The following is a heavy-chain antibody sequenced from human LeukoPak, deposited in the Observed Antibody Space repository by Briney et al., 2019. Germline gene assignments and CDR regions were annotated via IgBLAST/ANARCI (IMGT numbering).Heavy chain of an antibody. CDR1: GGSISSYY. Sequence: KASETLSLTCTGTGGSISSYYWSWIRQPPGKGLEWIGYIYYSGSTNYNPSLKSRVTISVDTSKNQFSLKLSSVTAADTAVYYCARGYYYYGMDVWGQGTTVTVSS. CDR3: ARGYYYYGMDV. V-gene: IGHV4-59*01. J-gene: IGHJ6*02. CDR2: IYYSGST.